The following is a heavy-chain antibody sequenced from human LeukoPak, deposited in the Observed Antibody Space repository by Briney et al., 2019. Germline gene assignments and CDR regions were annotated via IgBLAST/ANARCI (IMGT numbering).Heavy chain of an antibody. V-gene: IGHV3-23*01. CDR1: GFTFSSYA. CDR3: AKDTSIGRYCSNGVCSPFDY. CDR2: ISETGGTT. Sequence: PGGSLRLPCAASGFTFSSYAMSWVRQAPGKGLEWVSAISETGGTTYDADSVKGRFTISRDNSKSTLYLQMNSLRAEDTAVYYCAKDTSIGRYCSNGVCSPFDYWGQGTLVTVSS. D-gene: IGHD2-8*01. J-gene: IGHJ4*02.